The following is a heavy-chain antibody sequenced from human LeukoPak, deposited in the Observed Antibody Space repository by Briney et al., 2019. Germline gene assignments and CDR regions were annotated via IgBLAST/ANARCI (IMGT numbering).Heavy chain of an antibody. V-gene: IGHV1-18*01. CDR3: ARDVVAGLPGPSGLDYYYMDV. CDR2: ISAYNGNT. J-gene: IGHJ6*03. D-gene: IGHD6-19*01. Sequence: ASVKVSCKASGYTFTSYGISWVRQAPGQGLEWMGWISAYNGNTNYAQKLQGRVTMTTDTSTSTAYMELRSLRSDDTAVYYCARDVVAGLPGPSGLDYYYMDVWGQGTLVTVSS. CDR1: GYTFTSYG.